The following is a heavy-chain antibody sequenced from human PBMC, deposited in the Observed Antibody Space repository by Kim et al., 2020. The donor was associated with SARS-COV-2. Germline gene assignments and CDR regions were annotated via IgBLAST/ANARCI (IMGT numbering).Heavy chain of an antibody. J-gene: IGHJ5*02. V-gene: IGHV5-10-1*01. CDR1: GYSFTSYW. Sequence: GESLKISCKGSGYSFTSYWISWVRQMPGKGLEWMGRIDPSDSYTNYSPSFQGHVTISADKSISTAYLQWSSLKASDTAMYYCARQEIMTTVTTAWFDPWGQGTLVTVSS. CDR2: IDPSDSYT. D-gene: IGHD4-17*01. CDR3: ARQEIMTTVTTAWFDP.